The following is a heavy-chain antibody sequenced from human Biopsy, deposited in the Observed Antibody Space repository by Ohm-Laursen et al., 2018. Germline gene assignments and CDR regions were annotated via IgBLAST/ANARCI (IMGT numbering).Heavy chain of an antibody. CDR3: ARQVDFWSGYVDY. D-gene: IGHD3-3*01. CDR1: GGSISDSTYH. V-gene: IGHV4-39*01. Sequence: SDTLSLTCTVSGGSISDSTYHWGWIRQSPGKGLEWIGNIYYSGNTDYSPPLKSRVTISVDTSNTQFSLKLRSVTAADTAVYYCARQVDFWSGYVDYWGQGTLVAVSS. J-gene: IGHJ4*02. CDR2: IYYSGNT.